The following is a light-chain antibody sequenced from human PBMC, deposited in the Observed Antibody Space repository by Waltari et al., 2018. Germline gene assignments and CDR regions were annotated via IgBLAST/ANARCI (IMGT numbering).Light chain of an antibody. Sequence: QSVLPQPPLASGTPGQRVTISCSGNSSNIGINTVTWYQQLPGTAPKVLIFANYHRPSGVPDRFSASKSDTSASLAISGLQSEDEADYFCATWDDSLNGRVFGGGTKLTVL. CDR2: ANY. CDR3: ATWDDSLNGRV. CDR1: SSNIGINT. V-gene: IGLV1-44*01. J-gene: IGLJ3*02.